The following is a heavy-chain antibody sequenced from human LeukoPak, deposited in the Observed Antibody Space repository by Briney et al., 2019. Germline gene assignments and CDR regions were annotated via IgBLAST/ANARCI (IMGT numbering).Heavy chain of an antibody. V-gene: IGHV1-2*02. CDR3: ARLRDTAMVYYYYYGMDV. CDR1: GYTFTGYY. D-gene: IGHD5-18*01. CDR2: INPNSGGT. J-gene: IGHJ6*02. Sequence: GASVKVSCKASGYTFTGYYMHWVRQAPGQGLEWMGWINPNSGGTNYAQKFQGRVTMTRDTSISTAYMELSRLRSDDTAVYYCARLRDTAMVYYYYYGMDVWGQGTTVTVSS.